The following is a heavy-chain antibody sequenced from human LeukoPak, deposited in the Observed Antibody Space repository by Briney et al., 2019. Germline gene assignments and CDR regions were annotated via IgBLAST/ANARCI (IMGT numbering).Heavy chain of an antibody. CDR1: GFTFNNAW. CDR3: ARGPNSNWSGLDF. V-gene: IGHV3-74*01. Sequence: TGGSLRLSCAASGFTFNNAWMHWARQLPGKGLVWVSRISPTGSTTSYADSVKGRFTVSRDNAKNTLYLQVNNLRAEDTAVYYCARGPNSNWSGLDFWGQGTLLTVSS. D-gene: IGHD6-6*01. J-gene: IGHJ4*02. CDR2: ISPTGSTT.